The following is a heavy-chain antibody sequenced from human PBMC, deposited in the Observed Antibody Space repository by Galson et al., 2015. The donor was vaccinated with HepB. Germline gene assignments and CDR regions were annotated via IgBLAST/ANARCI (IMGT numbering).Heavy chain of an antibody. J-gene: IGHJ3*02. V-gene: IGHV5-51*01. Sequence: QSGAEVKKPGESLKISCKGSGYSFTSYWIGWVRQMPGKGLEWMGIIYPGDSDTRYSPSFQGQVTFSADKSISTAYLQWSSLKASDTAMYYCAGFYDSSGYYSDAFDIWGQGTMVTVSS. CDR3: AGFYDSSGYYSDAFDI. D-gene: IGHD3-22*01. CDR2: IYPGDSDT. CDR1: GYSFTSYW.